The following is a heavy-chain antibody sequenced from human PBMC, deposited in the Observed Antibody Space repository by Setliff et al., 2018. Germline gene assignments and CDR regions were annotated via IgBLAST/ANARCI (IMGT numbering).Heavy chain of an antibody. CDR2: INHSGST. CDR1: GGSFSGYY. Sequence: SETLSLTCAVYGGSFSGYYWRWIRQPPGKGLEWIGEINHSGSTNYNPSLKSRVTISVDTSKNQFSLKLSSVTAADTAVYYCARGVYCSSTSCSPGLNWFDPWGQGTLVTVSS. CDR3: ARGVYCSSTSCSPGLNWFDP. D-gene: IGHD2-2*01. J-gene: IGHJ5*02. V-gene: IGHV4-34*01.